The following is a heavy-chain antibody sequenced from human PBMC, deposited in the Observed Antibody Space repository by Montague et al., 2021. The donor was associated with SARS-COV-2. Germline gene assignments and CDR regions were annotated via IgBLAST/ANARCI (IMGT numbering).Heavy chain of an antibody. CDR2: ITTDATNT. J-gene: IGHJ5*02. CDR3: ARDKGAATPFDP. V-gene: IGHV3-74*03. D-gene: IGHD4/OR15-4a*01. CDR1: GFTFSNHW. Sequence: SLRLSCAASGFTFSNHWMHWVRQPPGKGLVWVSRITTDATNTAYADSVKGRFTVSRDNAKNTLYLQMNSLRVEDTAVYYCARDKGAATPFDPWGQGTLVIVSS.